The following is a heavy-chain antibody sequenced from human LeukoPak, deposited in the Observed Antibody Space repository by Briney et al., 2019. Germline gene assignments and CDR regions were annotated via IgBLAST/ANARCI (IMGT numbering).Heavy chain of an antibody. CDR3: ARGGPDYGDYINFDY. Sequence: ASVKVSCKASGYTFTSYGITWVRQAPGQGLEWMAWISAYNGKTNYAQRFQGRVTMTTDTSTSTAYMELRSLRSDDTAVYYCARGGPDYGDYINFDYWGQGTLVTVSS. V-gene: IGHV1-18*01. CDR1: GYTFTSYG. J-gene: IGHJ4*02. D-gene: IGHD4-17*01. CDR2: ISAYNGKT.